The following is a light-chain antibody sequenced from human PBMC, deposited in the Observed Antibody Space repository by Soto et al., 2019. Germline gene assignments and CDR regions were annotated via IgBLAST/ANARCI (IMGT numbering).Light chain of an antibody. CDR1: QSISNR. J-gene: IGKJ1*01. CDR3: QHYCGVWT. V-gene: IGKV1-5*01. CDR2: DAS. Sequence: DIQMTQSPSTLSASVGDRVTITCRASQSISNRLAWYQQKPVKAPKVLIYDASSLEGGVPSRFSGTGSATEFILTISSLQPDDFATDHCQHYCGVWTFGQGTKVEIK.